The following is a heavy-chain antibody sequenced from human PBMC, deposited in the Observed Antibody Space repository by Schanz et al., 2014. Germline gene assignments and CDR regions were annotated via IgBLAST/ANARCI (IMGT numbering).Heavy chain of an antibody. CDR3: ARTLVNGSRKWFGP. Sequence: QVPLQESGPGLVKPSETLSLTCAVSGASVSSFYWSWIRQPAGKGLEWIGHVYATGRTKYNPSLKSRVTMSVDTSQKQISLKLTSVPAADTAVYYCARTLVNGSRKWFGPWGPGTQVTVSS. CDR2: VYATGRT. V-gene: IGHV4-4*07. J-gene: IGHJ5*02. D-gene: IGHD3-10*01. CDR1: GASVSSFY.